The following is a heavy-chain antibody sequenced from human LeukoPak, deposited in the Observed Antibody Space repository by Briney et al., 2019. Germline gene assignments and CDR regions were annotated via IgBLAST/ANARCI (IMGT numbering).Heavy chain of an antibody. CDR1: GGTFSSYA. V-gene: IGHV1-69*06. J-gene: IGHJ5*02. Sequence: SVKVSCKASGGTFSSYAISWVRQSPGPGLEWMGGIIPIFGTANYAQKFQGRVTITADKSTSTAYMELSSLRSEDTAVYYCARGGTTGTTKSRFDPWGQGTLVTVSS. D-gene: IGHD1-1*01. CDR2: IIPIFGTA. CDR3: ARGGTTGTTKSRFDP.